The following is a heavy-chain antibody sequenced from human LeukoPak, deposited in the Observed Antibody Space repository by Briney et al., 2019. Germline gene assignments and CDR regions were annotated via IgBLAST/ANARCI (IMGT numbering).Heavy chain of an antibody. J-gene: IGHJ4*02. V-gene: IGHV3-48*01. CDR3: AKHQSNYDFWSGFSL. CDR1: GFTFSSYW. Sequence: GGSLRLSCAASGFTFSSYWMHWVRQAPGKGLEWISYISISGFTVYYADSVKGRFTISRDNSRNTLFLQMNSLRSEDTAVFYCAKHQSNYDFWSGFSLWGQGTLVTVSS. D-gene: IGHD3-3*01. CDR2: ISISGFTV.